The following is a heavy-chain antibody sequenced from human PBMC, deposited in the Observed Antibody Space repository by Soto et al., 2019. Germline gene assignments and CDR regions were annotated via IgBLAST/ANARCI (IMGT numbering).Heavy chain of an antibody. V-gene: IGHV4-59*01. CDR3: ARGMATFDY. CDR2: IYYSGST. CDR1: GGFISSYY. J-gene: IGHJ4*02. Sequence: SETLSLTCTVSGGFISSYYWSWIRQPPGKGLEWIGYIYYSGSTNYNPSLKSRVTISVDTSKNQFSLKLSSVTAADTAVYYCARGMATFDYWGQGTLVTVSS. D-gene: IGHD5-12*01.